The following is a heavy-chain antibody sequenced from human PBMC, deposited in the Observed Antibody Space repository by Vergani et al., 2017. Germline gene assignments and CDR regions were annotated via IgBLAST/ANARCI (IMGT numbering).Heavy chain of an antibody. CDR3: AKQYFVSGNYLFDY. CDR1: EFTFSKYG. J-gene: IGHJ4*02. Sequence: EVQLLASGGGLVQPGGSLRVTCEASEFTFSKYGMNWVRQVPGKGLEWVSGISGSGVCADYTDSVKGRFTIFRDNSENMLFLQMNNLRTEDTAIYYCAKQYFVSGNYLFDYWCQGTLVTVSS. CDR2: ISGSGVCA. D-gene: IGHD3-10*01. V-gene: IGHV3-23*01.